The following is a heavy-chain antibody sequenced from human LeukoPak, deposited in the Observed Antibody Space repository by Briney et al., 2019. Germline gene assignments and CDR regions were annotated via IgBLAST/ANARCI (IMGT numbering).Heavy chain of an antibody. V-gene: IGHV4-59*01. CDR1: GDSISSYA. CDR2: ISRSGDT. CDR3: AKDRGGGRDAFDI. Sequence: PSETLSLTCSVSGDSISSYAWSWIRRPPGKGLEWIGDISRSGDTYYSPSLKSRLTISVDMSKNQFSLKLRSVTAADTAVYYCAKDRGGGRDAFDIWGQGTVVTVSS. J-gene: IGHJ3*02. D-gene: IGHD3-10*01.